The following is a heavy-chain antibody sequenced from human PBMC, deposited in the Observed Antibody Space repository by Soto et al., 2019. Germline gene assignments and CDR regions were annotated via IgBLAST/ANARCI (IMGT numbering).Heavy chain of an antibody. J-gene: IGHJ4*02. V-gene: IGHV3-23*01. CDR2: ISGSGGSI. Sequence: GGSLRLSCADSGFTFTRQSITWVRQAPGKGLEWVSAISGSGGSIYYADSVKGRFPISRDNSKTTLYLQLNCLRAEDTAVYYCAKLISIAVYWGQGTLVTVSS. CDR3: AKLISIAVY. CDR1: GFTFTRQS. D-gene: IGHD6-19*01.